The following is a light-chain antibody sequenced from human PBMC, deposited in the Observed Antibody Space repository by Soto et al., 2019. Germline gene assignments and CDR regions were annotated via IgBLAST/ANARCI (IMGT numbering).Light chain of an antibody. J-gene: IGKJ1*01. Sequence: DIVMTQSPLSPPVTPGEPASISCRSSQSLLHLNGYNSLDWYLQKPGQSPQLLIYLGSNRASGVPDRFSGSGSGTNFTPKISRVEAEDVGVYYCMQALQTPWTFGQGTKVDIK. CDR2: LGS. V-gene: IGKV2-28*01. CDR3: MQALQTPWT. CDR1: QSLLHLNGYNS.